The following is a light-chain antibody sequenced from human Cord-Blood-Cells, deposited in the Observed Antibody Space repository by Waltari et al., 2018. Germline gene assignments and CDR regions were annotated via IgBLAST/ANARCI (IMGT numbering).Light chain of an antibody. CDR1: QSISSY. Sequence: DIQMTQSPSSLSASVGDRVTITYRASQSISSYLNWYQQKPGKAPKLLIYAASSLQSGVPSRFSGSGSGTDFTLTISSLQPEECATYYCQQSYSTPPWTSGQGTKVEIK. CDR2: AAS. V-gene: IGKV1-39*01. CDR3: QQSYSTPPWT. J-gene: IGKJ1*01.